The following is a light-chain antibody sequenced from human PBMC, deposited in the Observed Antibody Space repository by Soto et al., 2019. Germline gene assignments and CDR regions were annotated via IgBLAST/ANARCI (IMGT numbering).Light chain of an antibody. Sequence: AIRMTQSPSSFSASTGDRVTITCRASQGISSYLAWYQQKPGKGPKLLIYAASTLQSGVPLRFSGSGSGTSFTLTISSLQPEDFATYYCQQLLSYPITFGQGTRLEIK. CDR3: QQLLSYPIT. J-gene: IGKJ5*01. CDR2: AAS. CDR1: QGISSY. V-gene: IGKV1-8*01.